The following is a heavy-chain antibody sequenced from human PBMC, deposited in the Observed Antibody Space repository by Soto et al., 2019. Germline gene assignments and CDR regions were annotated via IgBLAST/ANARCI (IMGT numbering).Heavy chain of an antibody. V-gene: IGHV1-46*01. Sequence: ASVKVSCKASGHTFTSYYIHWVRQAPGQGLEWMGVINPGGGSTSNVRRFQGRVTMNRDTSTSTVYMELSSLRSDDTAVYYCASRSATSRDYFDYWGQGTLVTAPQ. CDR2: INPGGGST. CDR3: ASRSATSRDYFDY. J-gene: IGHJ4*02. CDR1: GHTFTSYY.